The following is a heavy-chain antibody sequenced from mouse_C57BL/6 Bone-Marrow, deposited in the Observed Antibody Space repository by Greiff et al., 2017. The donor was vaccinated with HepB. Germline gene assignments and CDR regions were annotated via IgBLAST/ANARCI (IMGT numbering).Heavy chain of an antibody. CDR3: VRQSSPAWFAY. Sequence: DVMLVESGGGLVQPKGSLKLSCAASGFSFNTYAMNWVRQAPGKGLEWVARIRSKSNNYATYYADSVKDRFTISRDDSESMLYLQMNNLKTEDTAMYYCVRQSSPAWFAYWGQGTLVTVSA. CDR1: GFSFNTYA. J-gene: IGHJ3*01. V-gene: IGHV10-1*01. D-gene: IGHD1-1*01. CDR2: IRSKSNNYAT.